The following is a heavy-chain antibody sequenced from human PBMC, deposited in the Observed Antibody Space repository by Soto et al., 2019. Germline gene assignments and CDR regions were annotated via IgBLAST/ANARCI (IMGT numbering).Heavy chain of an antibody. V-gene: IGHV5-51*01. CDR1: GYSFISYW. CDR3: ARIIGYCRNNDCSWTFDI. Sequence: GSLRLSCKTSGYSFISYWVAWVRQLPGKGLEWMGTFYPGDSTSTYSPSFQGQVTISVDKSISTAYLQLSSLKASDTAMYYCARIIGYCRNNDCSWTFDIWGQGTMVTVSS. D-gene: IGHD2-15*01. J-gene: IGHJ3*02. CDR2: FYPGDSTS.